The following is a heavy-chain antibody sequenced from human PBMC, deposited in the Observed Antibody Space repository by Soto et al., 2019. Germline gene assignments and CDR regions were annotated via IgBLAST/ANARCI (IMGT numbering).Heavy chain of an antibody. D-gene: IGHD3-22*01. J-gene: IGHJ4*02. CDR2: INPNSGGT. CDR3: ARDTYYYDSGGYLDY. Sequence: ASVKVSCEASGYTFTGYYIHWVRQAPGQGLEWMGWINPNSGGTNYAQKFQGRVTMTRDTSISTAYMELSRLRSDDTAVYYCARDTYYYDSGGYLDYWGQGPMITV. CDR1: GYTFTGYY. V-gene: IGHV1-2*02.